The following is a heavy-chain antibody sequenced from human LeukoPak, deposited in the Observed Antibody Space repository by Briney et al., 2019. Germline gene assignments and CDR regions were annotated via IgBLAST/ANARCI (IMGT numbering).Heavy chain of an antibody. CDR3: AKGGYNWNDAIFDY. D-gene: IGHD1-1*01. CDR1: GFTFDDYA. CDR2: ISWNSGSI. J-gene: IGHJ4*02. V-gene: IGHV3-9*01. Sequence: SLRLSCAASGFTFDDYAMHWVRQAPGKGLEWVSGISWNSGSIGYADSVKGRFTISRDNAKNSLYLQMNSLRAEDTALYYCAKGGYNWNDAIFDYWGQGTLVTVSS.